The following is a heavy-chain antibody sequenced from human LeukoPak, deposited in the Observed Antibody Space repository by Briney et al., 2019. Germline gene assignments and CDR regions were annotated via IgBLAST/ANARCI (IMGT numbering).Heavy chain of an antibody. J-gene: IGHJ6*02. Sequence: GGPLRLSCAASGFTFSSYAMNWVRQGPGKGLGWGSAIRGSGGRTYYADSVKGRFTISRDNSKTTLYLQINSLRAEDTAVYFCAKAYSSGGYYYYDMDVWGQGTTVTVSS. CDR3: AKAYSSGGYYYYDMDV. CDR1: GFTFSSYA. D-gene: IGHD6-19*01. V-gene: IGHV3-23*01. CDR2: IRGSGGRT.